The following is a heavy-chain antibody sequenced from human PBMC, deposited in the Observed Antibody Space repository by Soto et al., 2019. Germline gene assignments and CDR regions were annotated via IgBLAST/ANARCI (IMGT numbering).Heavy chain of an antibody. CDR2: INFDGSST. D-gene: IGHD3-16*01. CDR1: GFTFNSYW. Sequence: EVQLVESGGGLVQPGGSLRLSCAASGFTFNSYWMHWVRQAPGQGLVWLARINFDGSSTAYADSVKGRFTVSRDNAKNTLYLQMSSLRPEDTALYYCARNRGSFLRDGVDYWGQGTLVPVSS. CDR3: ARNRGSFLRDGVDY. J-gene: IGHJ4*02. V-gene: IGHV3-74*01.